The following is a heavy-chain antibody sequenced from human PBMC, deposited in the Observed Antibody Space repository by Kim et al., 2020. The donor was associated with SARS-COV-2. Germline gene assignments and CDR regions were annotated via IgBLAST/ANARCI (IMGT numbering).Heavy chain of an antibody. V-gene: IGHV3-30-3*01. J-gene: IGHJ6*03. D-gene: IGHD6-13*01. CDR1: GFTFSSYA. CDR2: ISAAGSNT. CDR3: ARAKGQQLPLYDYYYYMAV. Sequence: GGSLRLSCAASGFTFSSYAMHWVRQAPGKGLEWVAVISAAGSNTYYADSLKGRFTISRDNSKNTLYLQMNSLRAEDTAVYYCARAKGQQLPLYDYYYYMAVCGNGATCTVSS.